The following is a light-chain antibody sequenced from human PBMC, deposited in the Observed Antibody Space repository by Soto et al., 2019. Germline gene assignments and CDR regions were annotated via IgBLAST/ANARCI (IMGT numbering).Light chain of an antibody. J-gene: IGKJ5*01. Sequence: EIVLTQSPGALSLSXXXXXXXSXXXXQSVSSSYLAWYQQKPGQAPRLLIYDASNRATGIPARFSGSGSGTDFTLTISSLEAEDFAVYYCQQRSNWPPITFGQGTRLEIK. CDR2: DAS. CDR1: QSVSSSY. CDR3: QQRSNWPPIT. V-gene: IGKV3D-20*02.